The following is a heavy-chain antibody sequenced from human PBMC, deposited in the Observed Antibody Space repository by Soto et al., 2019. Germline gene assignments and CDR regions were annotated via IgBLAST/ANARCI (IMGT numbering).Heavy chain of an antibody. CDR1: GGSISSSNW. CDR3: ARRYGSAFDI. Sequence: SETLSLTCAVSGGSISSSNWWSWVRQPPGKGLEWIGEIYHSGSTNYNPSLKSRITISVDESKNQFSLKLSSVTAADTAVYYCARRYGSAFDIWGQGTMVTVSS. D-gene: IGHD3-10*01. V-gene: IGHV4-4*02. J-gene: IGHJ3*02. CDR2: IYHSGST.